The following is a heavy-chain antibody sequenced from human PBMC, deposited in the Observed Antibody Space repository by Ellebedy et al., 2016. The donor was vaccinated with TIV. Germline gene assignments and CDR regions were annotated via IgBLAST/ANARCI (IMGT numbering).Heavy chain of an antibody. CDR1: GFTFRNFA. CDR3: VRRRAGNPHSPFDI. CDR2: LYRGGST. Sequence: GGSLRLSCAASGFTFRNFAMTWVRQAPGKGLEWVSILYRGGSTYYADSVKGRFTISRDNGKNSLYLQMDSLRPQDTALYHCVRRRAGNPHSPFDIWGQGTMVAVSS. V-gene: IGHV3-53*01. J-gene: IGHJ3*02. D-gene: IGHD1-1*01.